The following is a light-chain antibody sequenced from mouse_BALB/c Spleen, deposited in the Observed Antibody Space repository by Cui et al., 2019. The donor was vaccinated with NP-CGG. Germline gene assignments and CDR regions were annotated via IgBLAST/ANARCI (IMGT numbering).Light chain of an antibody. CDR2: STN. CDR3: ALWYSNHWV. Sequence: QAVVTQAPPLTTAPGKTVTLTCRSSIGTVTTRNLTNWAQEKPNHLFTGLIGSTNNRAPGVPARFSGSLIGDKAALTITGAQTEDEAIYFCALWYSNHWVFGGGTKLTVL. J-gene: IGLJ1*01. V-gene: IGLV1*01. CDR1: IGTVTTRNL.